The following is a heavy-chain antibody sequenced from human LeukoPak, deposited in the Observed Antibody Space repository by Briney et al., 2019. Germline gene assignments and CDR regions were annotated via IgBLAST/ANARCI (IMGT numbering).Heavy chain of an antibody. Sequence: GGSLRLSCAASGFTFSSYGMHWVRQAPGRGLEWVAFIRYDGSNKYYADSVKGRFTISRDNSKNTLYLQMNSLRAEDTAVYYCAKDSGYSGYNSGFDYWGQGTLVTVSS. D-gene: IGHD5-12*01. V-gene: IGHV3-30*02. CDR1: GFTFSSYG. CDR3: AKDSGYSGYNSGFDY. CDR2: IRYDGSNK. J-gene: IGHJ4*02.